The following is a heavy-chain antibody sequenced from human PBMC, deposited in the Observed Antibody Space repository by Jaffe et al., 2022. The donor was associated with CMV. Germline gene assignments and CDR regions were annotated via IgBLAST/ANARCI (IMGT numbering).Heavy chain of an antibody. J-gene: IGHJ4*02. CDR3: TTHDNGDIDY. CDR2: IKSENEGGTT. V-gene: IGHV3-15*01. CDR1: GFTLRNVW. Sequence: EVQLVESGGGLVKPGESLRLSCVASGFTLRNVWMSWVRQAPGKGLEWVGRIKSENEGGTTDYTASAKGRFTISRDDSRNTLHLQMDSLKIEDTAVYFCTTHDNGDIDYWGQGILVTVSS. D-gene: IGHD4-17*01.